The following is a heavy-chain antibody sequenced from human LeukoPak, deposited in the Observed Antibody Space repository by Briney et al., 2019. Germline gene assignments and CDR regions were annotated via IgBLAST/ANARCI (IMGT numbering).Heavy chain of an antibody. CDR3: ASQVSSSWLYYYYGMDV. CDR2: ISYDGSNK. V-gene: IGHV3-30-3*01. J-gene: IGHJ6*02. CDR1: GFTFSSYA. D-gene: IGHD6-13*01. Sequence: GGSLRLSCAASGFTFSSYAMHWVRQAPGKGLEWVAVISYDGSNKYYADSVKGRFTISRDNSKNTLYLQMNSLRAEDTAVYYCASQVSSSWLYYYYGMDVWGQGTMVTVSS.